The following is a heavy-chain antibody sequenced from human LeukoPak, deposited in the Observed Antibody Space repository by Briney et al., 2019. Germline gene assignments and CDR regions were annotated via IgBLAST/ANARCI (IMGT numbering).Heavy chain of an antibody. CDR3: ARGFDLYFDY. D-gene: IGHD3-9*01. Sequence: GSLRLSCAASGFTFSNRSMSWVRQPPGKGLEWIGSIYYSGSTYYNPSLKSRVTISVDTSKNQFSLKLSSVTAADTAVYYCARGFDLYFDYWGQGTLVTVSS. V-gene: IGHV4-39*01. CDR1: GFTFSNRS. CDR2: IYYSGST. J-gene: IGHJ4*02.